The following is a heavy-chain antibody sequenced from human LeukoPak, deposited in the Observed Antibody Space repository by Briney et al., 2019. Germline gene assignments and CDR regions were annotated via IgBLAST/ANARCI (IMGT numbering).Heavy chain of an antibody. CDR2: ISYTGSNK. CDR3: ARGVGLRHLDY. Sequence: GGSLRLSCAASGFTFSGYGMHWVRQVPGKGLEWVAIISYTGSNKYYADSVKGRFTISRDNSKNTLYLQMNSLRAEDTAVYFCARGVGLRHLDYWGQGTLVTVPS. CDR1: GFTFSGYG. D-gene: IGHD2-21*01. V-gene: IGHV3-30*03. J-gene: IGHJ4*02.